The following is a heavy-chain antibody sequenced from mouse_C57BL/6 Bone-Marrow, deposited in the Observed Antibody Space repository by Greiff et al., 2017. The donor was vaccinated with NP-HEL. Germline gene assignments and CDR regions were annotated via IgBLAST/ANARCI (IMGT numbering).Heavy chain of an antibody. CDR2: IDPANGNT. D-gene: IGHD1-1*01. CDR3: ARFGLLGFAY. CDR1: GFTITNTY. Sequence: EVQRVESVAELVRPGASVKLSCTASGFTITNTYMHWVKQRPEQGLEWIGRIDPANGNTKYAPKFQGKATITADTSSNTAYLQLSSLTSEDTAIYYCARFGLLGFAYWGQGTLVTVSA. J-gene: IGHJ3*01. V-gene: IGHV14-3*01.